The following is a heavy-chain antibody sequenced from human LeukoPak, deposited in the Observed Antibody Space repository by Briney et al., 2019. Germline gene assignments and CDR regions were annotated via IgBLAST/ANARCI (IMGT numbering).Heavy chain of an antibody. CDR1: GGSFSGYY. CDR2: INHSGST. J-gene: IGHJ4*02. CDR3: ARVRPTAMAKGGFDY. D-gene: IGHD5-18*01. V-gene: IGHV4-34*01. Sequence: SETLSLTCAVYGGSFSGYYWSWIRQPPGKGLEWIGEINHSGSTNYNPSLKSRVTISIDTSKNQFSLKLSSVTAADTAVYYCARVRPTAMAKGGFDYWGQGTLVTVSS.